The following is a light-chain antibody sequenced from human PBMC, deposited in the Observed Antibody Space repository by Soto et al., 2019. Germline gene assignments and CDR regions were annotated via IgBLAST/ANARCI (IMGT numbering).Light chain of an antibody. J-gene: IGKJ1*01. CDR1: QSISIN. V-gene: IGKV3-15*01. Sequence: EIVMTQSPATLSVSPGERATLSCWASQSISINLAWYQQRPGQAPRHLIYGASSRATGIPARFSGSGSGTEFTLTIYSLQSEDFAFYYCQQYNSWPRTFGQGTKVEIK. CDR3: QQYNSWPRT. CDR2: GAS.